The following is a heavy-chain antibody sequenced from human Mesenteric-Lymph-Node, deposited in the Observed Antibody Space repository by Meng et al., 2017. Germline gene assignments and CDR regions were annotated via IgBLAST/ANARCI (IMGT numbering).Heavy chain of an antibody. CDR2: INDGGIT. CDR3: VRELVPGFFQY. V-gene: IGHV4-39*02. J-gene: IGHJ1*01. Sequence: SETLSLTCTVSGGSISSGGYYWSWIRQHPGKGLEWIGAINDGGITYYNPSLKSRVTISVDTSKNQFSLRLSSVTAADAAVYYCVRELVPGFFQYWGQGTLVTVSS. D-gene: IGHD1-14*01. CDR1: GGSISSGGYY.